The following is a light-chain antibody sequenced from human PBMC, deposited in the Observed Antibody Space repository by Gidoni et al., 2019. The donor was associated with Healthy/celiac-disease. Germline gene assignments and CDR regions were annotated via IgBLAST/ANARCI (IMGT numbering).Light chain of an antibody. V-gene: IGLV2-14*01. CDR3: SSYRSSNTVG. J-gene: IGLJ2*01. Sequence: QSALTQPASVSGSPGQSITISCTGTSSYVGGYNYVSWYQQHPGKAPKLMIYDVSNRPSGVSNRFSGSKSGNTASLTISGLQAEDEADYYCSSYRSSNTVGFGGGTKLTVL. CDR1: SSYVGGYNY. CDR2: DVS.